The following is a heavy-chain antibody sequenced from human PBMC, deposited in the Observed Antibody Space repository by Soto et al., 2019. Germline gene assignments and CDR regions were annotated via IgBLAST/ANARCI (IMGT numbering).Heavy chain of an antibody. CDR2: ISGSGGST. V-gene: IGHV3-23*01. J-gene: IGHJ4*02. CDR3: AKEREXYSSXWYGGFDY. CDR1: GFTFSSYA. D-gene: IGHD6-19*01. Sequence: EVQLLESGGGLVQPGGSLRLSCAASGFTFSSYAMSWVRQAPGKGLEWVSAISGSGGSTYYADSVKGRFTISRDNSKNTLYLQMNSLRAEDTAVYYCAKEREXYSSXWYGGFDYWGQGTLVTVSS.